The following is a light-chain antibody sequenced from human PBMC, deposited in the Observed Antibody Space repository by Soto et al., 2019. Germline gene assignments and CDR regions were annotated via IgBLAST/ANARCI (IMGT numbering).Light chain of an antibody. CDR2: NAS. CDR3: CSYTSSSTLVV. V-gene: IGLV2-14*01. Sequence: QSALTQPASVSGSPGQSITISCTGTSSDIGDYSYVSWYQQHPGKAPKLIIYNASNRPSGVSNRFSGSKSGNTASLTISGPQAEDEADYYCCSYTSSSTLVVFGGGTKLTVL. J-gene: IGLJ2*01. CDR1: SSDIGDYSY.